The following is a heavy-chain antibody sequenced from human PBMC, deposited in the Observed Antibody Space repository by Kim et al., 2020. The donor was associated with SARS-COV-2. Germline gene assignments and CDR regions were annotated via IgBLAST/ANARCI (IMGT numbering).Heavy chain of an antibody. V-gene: IGHV1-69*02. D-gene: IGHD5-12*01. CDR3: ASHWGSVGDGYNFGGGYYYYGMDV. J-gene: IGHJ6*02. CDR1: GGTFSSYT. CDR2: IIPILGIA. Sequence: SVKVSCKASGGTFSSYTISWVRQAPGQGLEWMGRIIPILGIANYAQKFQGRVTITADKSTSTAYMELSSLRSEDTAVYYCASHWGSVGDGYNFGGGYYYYGMDVWGQGTTVTVSS.